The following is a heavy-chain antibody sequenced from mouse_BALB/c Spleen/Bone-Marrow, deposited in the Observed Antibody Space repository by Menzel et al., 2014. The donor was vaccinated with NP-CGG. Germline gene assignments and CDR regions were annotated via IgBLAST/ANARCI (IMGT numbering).Heavy chain of an antibody. CDR1: GHTFSTYW. Sequence: QVQLKESGAELAKPGASVKMSCKASGHTFSTYWMHWVKQRPGQGLEWIGYINPSIGYADYVQKFKDKATLTADNSSSIVYMQLSSLTPEDSAIYYCAMITFTMDYWGQGTSVTVSS. CDR2: INPSIGYA. J-gene: IGHJ4*01. V-gene: IGHV1-7*01. D-gene: IGHD2-4*01. CDR3: AMITFTMDY.